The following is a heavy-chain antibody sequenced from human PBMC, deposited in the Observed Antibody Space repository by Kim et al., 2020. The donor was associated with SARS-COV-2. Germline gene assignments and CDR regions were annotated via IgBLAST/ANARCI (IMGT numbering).Heavy chain of an antibody. CDR1: GASISPRY. CDR3: ARHSLEDTSRFDS. J-gene: IGHJ4*02. CDR2: IYHSGST. Sequence: PETLSLTCSVSGASISPRYWSWIRQPPGKGLEWIGYIYHSGSTNYNPSLKSRVSISVDKSKNQFSLTLTSVTAADTAVYICARHSLEDTSRFDSWGLGTL. V-gene: IGHV4-59*08.